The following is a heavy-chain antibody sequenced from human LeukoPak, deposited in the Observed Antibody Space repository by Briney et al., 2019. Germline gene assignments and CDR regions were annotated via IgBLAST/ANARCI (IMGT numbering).Heavy chain of an antibody. CDR1: GFTFSSYA. J-gene: IGHJ4*02. Sequence: GGSLRLSCAASGFTFSSYAMHWVRQAPGKGLEWVAVISYDGSNKCYADSVKGRFTISRDNAKNSLYLQMNSLRAEDTAVYYCARDRTHYFDSRWGVGTQAVDYWGQGTLVTVSS. V-gene: IGHV3-30*04. CDR2: ISYDGSNK. D-gene: IGHD3-22*01. CDR3: ARDRTHYFDSRWGVGTQAVDY.